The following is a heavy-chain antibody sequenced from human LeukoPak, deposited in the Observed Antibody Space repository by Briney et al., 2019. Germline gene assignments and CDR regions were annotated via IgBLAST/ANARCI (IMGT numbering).Heavy chain of an antibody. J-gene: IGHJ4*02. D-gene: IGHD3-16*01. Sequence: SETLSLTCTVSGGSISSSSYYWGWIRQPPGKGLEWIGSIYYSGSTYYNPSLKSRVTISVDTSKNQFSLKLSSVTAADTAVYYCARRLPERQLRLGELWGQGTLVTVSS. CDR2: IYYSGST. CDR3: ARRLPERQLRLGEL. V-gene: IGHV4-39*01. CDR1: GGSISSSSYY.